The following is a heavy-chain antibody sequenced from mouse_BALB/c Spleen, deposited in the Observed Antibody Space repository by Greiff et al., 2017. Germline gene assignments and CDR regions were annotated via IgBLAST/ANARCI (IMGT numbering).Heavy chain of an antibody. J-gene: IGHJ2*01. CDR2: ISSGGGST. Sequence: EVMLVESGGGLVKPGGSLKLSCAASGFAFSSYDMSWVRQTPEKRLEWVAYISSGGGSTYYPDTVKGRFTISRDNAKNTLYLQMSSLKSEDTAMYYCARHPGRYYFDYWGQGTTLTVSS. V-gene: IGHV5-12-1*01. CDR1: GFAFSSYD. CDR3: ARHPGRYYFDY.